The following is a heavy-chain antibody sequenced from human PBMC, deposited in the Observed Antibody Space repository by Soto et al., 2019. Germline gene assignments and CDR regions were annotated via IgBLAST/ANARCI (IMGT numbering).Heavy chain of an antibody. J-gene: IGHJ3*02. CDR2: IYYSGST. CDR1: GGSISSYY. Sequence: PSETLSLTCTVSGGSISSYYWSWIRQPPGKGLEWIGYIYYSGSTNYNPSLKSRVTISVDTSKNQFSLKLSSVTAADTAVYYCARASITIFGVVIAFDIWGQGTMVTVSS. V-gene: IGHV4-59*01. D-gene: IGHD3-3*01. CDR3: ARASITIFGVVIAFDI.